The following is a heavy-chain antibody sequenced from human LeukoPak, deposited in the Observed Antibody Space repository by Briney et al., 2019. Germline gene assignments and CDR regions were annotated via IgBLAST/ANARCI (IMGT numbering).Heavy chain of an antibody. D-gene: IGHD5-12*01. CDR1: GFTFSSYG. CDR2: IWYDRSNK. V-gene: IGHV3-33*06. Sequence: PGGSLRLSCAASGFTFSSYGMHWVRQAPGKGLEWVAVIWYDRSNKYYADSVKGRFTISRDNSKNTLYLQMNSLRAEDTAVYYCAKDWGWLRSLYYFDYWGQGTLVTVSS. CDR3: AKDWGWLRSLYYFDY. J-gene: IGHJ4*02.